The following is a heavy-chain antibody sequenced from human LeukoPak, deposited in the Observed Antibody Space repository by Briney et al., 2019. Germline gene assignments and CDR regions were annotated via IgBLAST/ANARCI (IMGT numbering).Heavy chain of an antibody. D-gene: IGHD6-19*01. CDR1: GGSISSYY. Sequence: SETLSLTCTVSGGSISSYYWSWIRQPPGKGLEWIGYIYDSGSTNYNPSLKSRVTISVDTSKNQFSLKLSSVTAADTAVYYCASVRGYSSGWYASGFDPWGQGTLVTVSS. V-gene: IGHV4-59*08. CDR3: ASVRGYSSGWYASGFDP. CDR2: IYDSGST. J-gene: IGHJ5*02.